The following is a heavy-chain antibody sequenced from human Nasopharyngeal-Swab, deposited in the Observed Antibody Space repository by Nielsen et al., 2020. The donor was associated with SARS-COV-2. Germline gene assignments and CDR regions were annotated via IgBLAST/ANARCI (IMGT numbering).Heavy chain of an antibody. CDR2: ISYDGSNK. CDR3: ASTPLDSSGYYYAFHY. D-gene: IGHD3-22*01. V-gene: IGHV3-30-3*01. J-gene: IGHJ4*02. CDR1: GFTFSRYT. Sequence: LSLTCAASGFTFSRYTMHWVRQAPGKGLEWVAVISYDGSNKYYADSVKGRFTISRDISKNTLYLQMSSLRAEDTAVFYCASTPLDSSGYYYAFHYWGRGTLVTVSS.